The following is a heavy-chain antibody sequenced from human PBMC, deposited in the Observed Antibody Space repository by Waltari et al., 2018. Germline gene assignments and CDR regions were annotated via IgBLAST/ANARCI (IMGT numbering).Heavy chain of an antibody. D-gene: IGHD5-18*01. Sequence: QVQLQESGPGLVKPSETLSLTCTVSGGSISSYYWSWIRQPPGKGLEWIGYIYYSGSTNYNPSLKSRVTISVDTSKNQFSLKLSSVTAADTAVYYCARGVFKGYPFDYWGQGTLVTVSS. CDR3: ARGVFKGYPFDY. J-gene: IGHJ4*02. CDR2: IYYSGST. V-gene: IGHV4-59*01. CDR1: GGSISSYY.